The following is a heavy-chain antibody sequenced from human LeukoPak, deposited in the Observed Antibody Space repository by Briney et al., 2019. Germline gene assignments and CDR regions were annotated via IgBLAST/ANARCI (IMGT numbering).Heavy chain of an antibody. CDR1: GFSFSDSA. J-gene: IGHJ4*02. CDR3: TRHLGDDDYGDFNDY. CDR2: IRSELSGYVT. D-gene: IGHD4-17*01. Sequence: PGGSLRLSCAAPGFSFSDSALHWVRQASGKGLEWVGRIRSELSGYVTAYAASVKGRFTISRDDSKNTAYLQMNSLETEDTAVYYCTRHLGDDDYGDFNDYWGQGILVTVSS. V-gene: IGHV3-73*01.